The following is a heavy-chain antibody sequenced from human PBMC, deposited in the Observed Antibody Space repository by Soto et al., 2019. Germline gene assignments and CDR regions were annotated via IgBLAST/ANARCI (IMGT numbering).Heavy chain of an antibody. D-gene: IGHD3-10*01. Sequence: QVQLVQSGAEVKKPGSPVRVFCTAPGGTLKFLSNSRVRQVPGPRPEWMGRIIPMLGMSNYAQKFQGRVTIMADKSTSTVYMNLSGLTSEDTAVYYCATNYGSGSTHFDYWGQGTLVTVSS. CDR2: IIPMLGMS. CDR3: ATNYGSGSTHFDY. V-gene: IGHV1-69*02. CDR1: GGTLKFLS. J-gene: IGHJ4*02.